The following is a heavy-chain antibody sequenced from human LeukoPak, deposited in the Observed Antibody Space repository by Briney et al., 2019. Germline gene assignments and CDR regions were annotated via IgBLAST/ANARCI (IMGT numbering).Heavy chain of an antibody. V-gene: IGHV3-9*01. J-gene: IGHJ4*02. CDR3: AKDKWELPLGPFDY. Sequence: GGSLRLSCAASGVTFADYAMHCVRHAPGKGLEWVSGISWNSGSIGYADSVKGRFTISRDNAKNSLYLQMNSLRAEDTALYYCAKDKWELPLGPFDYWGQGTLGTVS. D-gene: IGHD1-26*01. CDR2: ISWNSGSI. CDR1: GVTFADYA.